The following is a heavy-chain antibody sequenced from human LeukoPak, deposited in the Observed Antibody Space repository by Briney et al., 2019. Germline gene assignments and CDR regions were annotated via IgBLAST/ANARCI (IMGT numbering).Heavy chain of an antibody. Sequence: PGRSLRLSCAASGLTFTSYGMQSVRPAPGKWLELVAMIWFDGRHKKYAGSVEGRFSISRDTSKNTLYLQMNSLRADDTAVYYCARGVPIPATHPIDYWGQGSLVTVSS. J-gene: IGHJ4*02. D-gene: IGHD3-10*01. CDR2: IWFDGRHK. CDR1: GLTFTSYG. CDR3: ARGVPIPATHPIDY. V-gene: IGHV3-33*03.